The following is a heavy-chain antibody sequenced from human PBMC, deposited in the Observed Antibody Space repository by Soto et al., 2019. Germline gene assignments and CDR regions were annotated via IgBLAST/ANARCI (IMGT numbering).Heavy chain of an antibody. CDR2: IYYSGRT. D-gene: IGHD6-13*01. CDR3: AREGVAAAGIDY. J-gene: IGHJ4*01. CDR1: GDSISASSYF. Sequence: SETLSLTCTVSGDSISASSYFWAWIRQPPGKGLEWIASIYYSGRTYYNPSLKSRVFISVDTSKNQFSLKLSSVSAPDTAVYYCAREGVAAAGIDYWGQGTLVTVSS. V-gene: IGHV4-39*02.